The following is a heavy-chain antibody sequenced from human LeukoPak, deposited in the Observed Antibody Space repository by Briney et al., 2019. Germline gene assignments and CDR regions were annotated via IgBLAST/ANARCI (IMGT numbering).Heavy chain of an antibody. CDR2: MSYSWTN. V-gene: IGHV4-59*02. J-gene: IGHJ4*02. D-gene: IGHD5-24*01. CDR1: VGSVRSHY. CDR3: ARGGRDGPVDF. Sequence: SETLSLTCIVSVGSVRSHYWNWIRQPPGKGLEWIGFMSYSWTNDYNTSLKSRVSISIDTSRNRVSLRLSSVTAADTAYYRCARGGRDGPVDFGGQGTLVTVSS.